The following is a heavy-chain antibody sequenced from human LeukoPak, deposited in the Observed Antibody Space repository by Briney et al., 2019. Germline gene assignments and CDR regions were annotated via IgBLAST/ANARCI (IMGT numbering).Heavy chain of an antibody. D-gene: IGHD2-2*01. CDR1: GFTFSDYY. Sequence: GGSLRLSCAASGFTFSDYYMSWIRQAPGKGLEWVSYISSGSTIYYADSVKGRFTISRDNAKNSLYLQMNSLRAEDTAVYYCARDLGSTGSGLDYWGQGTLVTVSS. V-gene: IGHV3-11*01. CDR3: ARDLGSTGSGLDY. J-gene: IGHJ4*02. CDR2: ISSGSTI.